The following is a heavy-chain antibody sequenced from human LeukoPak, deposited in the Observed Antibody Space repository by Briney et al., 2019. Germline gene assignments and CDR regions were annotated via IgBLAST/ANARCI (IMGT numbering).Heavy chain of an antibody. CDR1: GFTFSSYS. Sequence: GGSLRLSCAASGFTFSSYSMNWVRQAPGKGLEWVSSISSSSSYIYYADSVKGRFTISRDNAKNSLYLQMNSLRAEDTAVYYCARDPSLKWLLSHTGDAFDIWGQGTMVTVSS. J-gene: IGHJ3*02. D-gene: IGHD3-3*01. CDR2: ISSSSSYI. V-gene: IGHV3-21*01. CDR3: ARDPSLKWLLSHTGDAFDI.